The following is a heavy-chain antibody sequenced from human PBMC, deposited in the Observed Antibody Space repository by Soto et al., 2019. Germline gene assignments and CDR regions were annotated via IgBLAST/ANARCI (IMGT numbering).Heavy chain of an antibody. CDR3: ARDNGFIFSYFDY. V-gene: IGHV4-34*01. J-gene: IGHJ4*02. D-gene: IGHD3-3*01. CDR2: INHSGST. CDR1: GGSFSGYY. Sequence: SETLSLTCAVYGGSFSGYYWSWIRQPPGKGLEWIGEINHSGSTNYNPSLKSRVTISVDTSKNQFSLKLSSVTAADTAVYYCARDNGFIFSYFDYWGQGTLVTVSS.